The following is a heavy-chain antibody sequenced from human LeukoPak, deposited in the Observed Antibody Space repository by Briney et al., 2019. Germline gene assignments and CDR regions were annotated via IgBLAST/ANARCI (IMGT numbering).Heavy chain of an antibody. Sequence: ASVKVSCKASGYTFTSYDINWVRQATGQGLEWMGWMNPNSGNTGYAQKFQGRVTMTRNTSISTAYMELSSLRSEDTAVYYCARGYYYGSSGSNWFDPWGQGTLVTVSS. D-gene: IGHD3-22*01. CDR1: GYTFTSYD. V-gene: IGHV1-8*01. CDR2: MNPNSGNT. CDR3: ARGYYYGSSGSNWFDP. J-gene: IGHJ5*02.